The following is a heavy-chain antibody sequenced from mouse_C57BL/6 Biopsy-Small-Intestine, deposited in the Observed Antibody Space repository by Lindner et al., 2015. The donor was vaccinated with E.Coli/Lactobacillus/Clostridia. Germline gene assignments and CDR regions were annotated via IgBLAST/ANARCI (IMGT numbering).Heavy chain of an antibody. J-gene: IGHJ3*01. CDR2: ISDGGSYT. CDR3: ARDGDSWFAY. V-gene: IGHV5-4*01. D-gene: IGHD3-3*01. Sequence: VQLQESGGGLVKPGGSLKLSCAASGFTFSSYAMSWVRQTLEKRLEWVATISDGGSYTYYPDNVKGRFTISRDNAKNNLYLQMSHLKSEDTAMYYCARDGDSWFAYWGQGTLVTVSA. CDR1: GFTFSSYA.